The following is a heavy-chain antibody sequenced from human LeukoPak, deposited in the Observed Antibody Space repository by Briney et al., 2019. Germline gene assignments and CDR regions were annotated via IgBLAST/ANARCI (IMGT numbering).Heavy chain of an antibody. Sequence: GGSLRLSCAASGFTFSNYAMNWVRQTPGQGREWVSLIGVGTNTHYADSVKGGFTISRDNSKNTLYFQMNSLRVEGTAVYYCAKDLDSSGYYGENWFDPWGQGTLVIVSS. CDR2: IGVGTNT. CDR1: GFTFSNYA. D-gene: IGHD3-22*01. J-gene: IGHJ5*02. CDR3: AKDLDSSGYYGENWFDP. V-gene: IGHV3-23*03.